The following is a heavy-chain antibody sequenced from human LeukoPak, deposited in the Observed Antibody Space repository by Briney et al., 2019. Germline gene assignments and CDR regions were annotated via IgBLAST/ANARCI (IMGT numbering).Heavy chain of an antibody. CDR3: AIEVGDSPDR. V-gene: IGHV3-23*01. D-gene: IGHD4-17*01. J-gene: IGHJ5*02. Sequence: GGSLRLSCAASGFTFSNYAMSWVRQAPGKGLEWVSAISGSCGNTYFADSVKGRFTISRDNSKNTLYLQMNSLRAEDTAVYFCAIEVGDSPDRWGQGTLVTVSS. CDR2: ISGSCGNT. CDR1: GFTFSNYA.